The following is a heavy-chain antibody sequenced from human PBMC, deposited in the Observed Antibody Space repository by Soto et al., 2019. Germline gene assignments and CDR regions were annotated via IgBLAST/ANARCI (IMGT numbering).Heavy chain of an antibody. CDR3: AKTVAAGSGRYYCYLLDV. Sequence: PGGSLRLSCAASGFTFSNYAMTWVRQAPGKGLEWVSTISGSGGSTFYADSVNGRFTISRDNSKNTLYLQMNSLRADDTAVFYCAKTVAAGSGRYYCYLLDVWGKGTTVTVSS. CDR1: GFTFSNYA. CDR2: ISGSGGST. V-gene: IGHV3-23*01. J-gene: IGHJ6*03. D-gene: IGHD6-13*01.